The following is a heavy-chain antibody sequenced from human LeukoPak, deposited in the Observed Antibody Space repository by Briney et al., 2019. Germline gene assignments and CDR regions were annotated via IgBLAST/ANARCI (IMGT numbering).Heavy chain of an antibody. D-gene: IGHD4-11*01. CDR3: ARLYSNYGFGSGYFDL. Sequence: GESLKISCKGSGYSSTNYRIAWVRQMPGKGLEWMGIIYPGDSDTTYSPSFQGQVTISVDKSISTAYLQWSSLRASDTAMYYCARLYSNYGFGSGYFDLWGRGTLVTVSS. CDR1: GYSSTNYR. V-gene: IGHV5-51*01. CDR2: IYPGDSDT. J-gene: IGHJ2*01.